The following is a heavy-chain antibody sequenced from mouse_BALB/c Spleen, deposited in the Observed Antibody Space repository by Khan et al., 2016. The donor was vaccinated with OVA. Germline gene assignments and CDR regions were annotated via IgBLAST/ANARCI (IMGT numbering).Heavy chain of an antibody. D-gene: IGHD2-1*01. CDR2: INPTNIYT. CDR1: GYTFTSYT. J-gene: IGHJ3*01. V-gene: IGHV1-4*01. CDR3: SSAGPYLCNYGAWFAY. Sequence: QVQLRQSGAELARPGASVKMSCKASGYTFTSYTIHWVKQRPGQGLEWIGYINPTNIYTNYNQKFRDKATLTADKSSRTAYMQLRSLTSEDSAVYYCSSAGPYLCNYGAWFAYWGQGTLVTVSA.